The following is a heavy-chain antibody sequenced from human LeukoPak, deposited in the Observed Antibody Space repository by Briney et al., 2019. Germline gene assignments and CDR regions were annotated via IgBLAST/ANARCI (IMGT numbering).Heavy chain of an antibody. CDR2: IFYTGGT. CDR3: ARASWAYSPFDS. J-gene: IGHJ4*02. Sequence: SEALSLTCTLSGGSISNYYWNWIRQPPGKGLEWVGYIFYTGGTNYNPSLKSRVTISEDTSKNQFSLKLTSVTAADTAVYYCARASWAYSPFDSWGQGTLVTVSS. V-gene: IGHV4-59*01. CDR1: GGSISNYY. D-gene: IGHD2-21*01.